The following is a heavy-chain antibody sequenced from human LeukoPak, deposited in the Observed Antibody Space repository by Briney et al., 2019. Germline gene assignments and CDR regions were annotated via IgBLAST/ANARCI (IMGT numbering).Heavy chain of an antibody. J-gene: IGHJ4*02. CDR1: GFPFTNYA. Sequence: GGSLRLSCAASGFPFTNYAMSWVRQAPGKGLEWVSVISGNGGDTYYVDSVKGRFTISRDNSNNSLFVQMNSLRVEDTAVYFCAKSRSGSANWALRIFDNWGQGTLVTVSS. CDR3: AKSRSGSANWALRIFDN. D-gene: IGHD1-1*01. V-gene: IGHV3-23*01. CDR2: ISGNGGDT.